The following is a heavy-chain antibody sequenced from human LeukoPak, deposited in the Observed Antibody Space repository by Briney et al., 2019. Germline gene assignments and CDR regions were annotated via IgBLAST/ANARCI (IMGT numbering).Heavy chain of an antibody. Sequence: SETLSLTCTVSGGSVSSGSYYWSWIRQPPGKGLEWIGYIYYSGSTNYNPSLKSRVTISVDTSKNQFSLKLRFVTAADTAVYYCASDSSGAHLGYWGQGTLVTVSS. J-gene: IGHJ4*02. CDR2: IYYSGST. CDR3: ASDSSGAHLGY. V-gene: IGHV4-61*01. D-gene: IGHD3-22*01. CDR1: GGSVSSGSYY.